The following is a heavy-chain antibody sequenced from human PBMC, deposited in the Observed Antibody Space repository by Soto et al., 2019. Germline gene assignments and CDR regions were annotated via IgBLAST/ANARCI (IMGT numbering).Heavy chain of an antibody. CDR1: GYTFTGSS. CDR2: INPNSGGT. V-gene: IGHV1-2*02. D-gene: IGHD7-27*01. Sequence: QVQLVQSGAEVKKPGASVNVSCEASGYTFTGSSIHWVRQAPGQGLEWMGYINPNSGGTIFAQKFQGRVTMTRDTSISTAYMELSRVAFDDTAVYYCARDLTGDPNYWGQGTLVTVSS. J-gene: IGHJ4*02. CDR3: ARDLTGDPNY.